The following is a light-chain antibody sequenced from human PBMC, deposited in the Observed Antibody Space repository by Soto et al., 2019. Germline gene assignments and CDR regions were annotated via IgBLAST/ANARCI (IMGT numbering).Light chain of an antibody. CDR3: MQGTYWPPT. CDR1: QSVVYSDGTAY. V-gene: IGKV2-30*01. CDR2: TVS. Sequence: DVVMTQSPPSLPVTLGQPASISCRSSQSVVYSDGTAYLNGFQQRPGQSPKRLIYTVSNRDYADPDRLSGGGSGTDFTLKISRVEAEDVGIDYCMQGTYWPPTFGQGTKVEI. J-gene: IGKJ1*01.